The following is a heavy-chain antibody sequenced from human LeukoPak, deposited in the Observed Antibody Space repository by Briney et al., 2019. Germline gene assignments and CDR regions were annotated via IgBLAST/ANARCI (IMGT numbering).Heavy chain of an antibody. D-gene: IGHD6-13*01. CDR3: ARNAPGLWRPAAVPPYFDY. CDR2: ISGSGGST. V-gene: IGHV3-23*01. CDR1: GFTFSSYA. J-gene: IGHJ4*02. Sequence: PGGSLRLSCAASGFTFSSYAMSWVRQAPGKGLEWVSAISGSGGSTYYADSVKGRFTISRDNSKNTLYLQMNSLRAEDTAVYYCARNAPGLWRPAAVPPYFDYWGQGTLVTVSS.